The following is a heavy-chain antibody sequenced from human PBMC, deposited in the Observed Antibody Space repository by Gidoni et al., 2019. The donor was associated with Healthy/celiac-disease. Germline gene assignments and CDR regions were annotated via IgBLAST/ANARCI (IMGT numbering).Heavy chain of an antibody. D-gene: IGHD2-2*01. CDR3: AKSGGCSSTSCYFGRFDP. CDR2: ISGSGGST. V-gene: IGHV3-23*01. Sequence: EVQLLESGGGLVQPGGSLRFSCAASGFTFSRYAMRWVRQAPGTGLEWVSAISGSGGSTYYADSVKGRFTISRDNSKNTLYLQMNSLRAEDTAVYYCAKSGGCSSTSCYFGRFDPWGQGTLVTVSS. J-gene: IGHJ5*02. CDR1: GFTFSRYA.